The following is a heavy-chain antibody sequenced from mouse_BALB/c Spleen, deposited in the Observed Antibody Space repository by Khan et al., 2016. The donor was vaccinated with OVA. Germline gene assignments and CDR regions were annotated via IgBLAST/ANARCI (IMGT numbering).Heavy chain of an antibody. V-gene: IGHV5-9*03. CDR2: ISSGGDNT. D-gene: IGHD2-1*01. CDR1: GFTFSSFS. Sequence: EVELVESGGGLVKPGGSLKLSCAASGFTFSSFSMSWVRQTPEKRLEWVATISSGGDNTFYSDSVKGRFTISRDNAKNNLSLQMSSLRSEDTALDYCARSIYGTFAYWGQGILVTVSA. CDR3: ARSIYGTFAY. J-gene: IGHJ3*01.